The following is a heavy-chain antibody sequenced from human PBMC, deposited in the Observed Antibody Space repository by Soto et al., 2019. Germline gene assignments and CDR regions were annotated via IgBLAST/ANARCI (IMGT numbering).Heavy chain of an antibody. Sequence: SVKVSCKASGGTFSSYAISWLRQAPGQGLEWMGGIIPIFGTANYAQKFQGRVTITADESTSTAYMELSSLRSEDTAVYYCARGENDFWSGYPYYYGMDVWGQGTTVTVSS. J-gene: IGHJ6*02. D-gene: IGHD3-3*01. CDR2: IIPIFGTA. V-gene: IGHV1-69*13. CDR3: ARGENDFWSGYPYYYGMDV. CDR1: GGTFSSYA.